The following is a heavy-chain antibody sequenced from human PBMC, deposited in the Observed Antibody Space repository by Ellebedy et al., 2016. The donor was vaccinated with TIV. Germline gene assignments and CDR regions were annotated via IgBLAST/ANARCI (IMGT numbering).Heavy chain of an antibody. V-gene: IGHV4-59*01. CDR2: ISYSGSP. Sequence: MPSETLSLTCTVSGGSISPYYWSWIRQPPGKGLEWIGYISYSGSPNYNPSLKSRVAISVDTSKNQFSLRLNSVTAADTAVYFCARVVWQQPVSYAFDVWGRGTMVIVSS. CDR1: GGSISPYY. D-gene: IGHD6-13*01. CDR3: ARVVWQQPVSYAFDV. J-gene: IGHJ3*01.